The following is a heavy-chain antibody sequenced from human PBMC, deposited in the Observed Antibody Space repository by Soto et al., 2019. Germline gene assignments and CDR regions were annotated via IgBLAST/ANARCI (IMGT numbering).Heavy chain of an antibody. D-gene: IGHD3-3*01. V-gene: IGHV1-18*01. CDR2: ISAYNGNT. CDR3: ARVGDGRFLEGYYYYYYMDF. CDR1: GYTFTSYG. Sequence: ASVKVSCKASGYTFTSYGISWVRQAPGQGLEWMGWISAYNGNTNYAQKLQGRVTMTTDTSTSTAYMELRSLRSDDTAVYYCARVGDGRFLEGYYYYYYMDFWGKGTTVTVFS. J-gene: IGHJ6*03.